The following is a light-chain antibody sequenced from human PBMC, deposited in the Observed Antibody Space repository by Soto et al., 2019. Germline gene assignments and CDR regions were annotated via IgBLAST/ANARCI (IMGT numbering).Light chain of an antibody. CDR2: EVS. CDR3: SSYAGSKTL. CDR1: SSDVGGYNY. Sequence: QSALTQPPSASGSPGQSVTISCTGTSSDVGGYNYVSWYQQHPGKAPKLMIYEVSKRPSGVPDRVSGSKSGNSASLTVSGIQAEEEDDYYCSSYAGSKTLFGGGTKLTVL. J-gene: IGLJ2*01. V-gene: IGLV2-8*01.